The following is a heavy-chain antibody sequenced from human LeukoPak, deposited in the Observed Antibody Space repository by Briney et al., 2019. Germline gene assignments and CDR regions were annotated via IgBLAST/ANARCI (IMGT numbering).Heavy chain of an antibody. CDR3: AKQIVVVVPAAMYATTFDI. D-gene: IGHD2-2*01. J-gene: IGHJ3*02. CDR1: GFTFSSYA. CDR2: IIGIGGST. Sequence: GGSLRLSCAASGFTFSSYAMGWVRPAQGRGLEWDSAIIGIGGSTYYTDSVKGRSTISRDNSKNTLYLQMNSLRAEDTAVYYCAKQIVVVVPAAMYATTFDIWGQGTMVTVSS. V-gene: IGHV3-23*01.